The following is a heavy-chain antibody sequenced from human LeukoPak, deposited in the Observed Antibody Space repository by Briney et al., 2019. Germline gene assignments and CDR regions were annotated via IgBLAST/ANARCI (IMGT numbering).Heavy chain of an antibody. Sequence: GGSLRLSCAASGFTFSNYAMSWVRRAPGKGLEWVSLISGSGGSTYYADSVKGWFTISRDNSKNTLYLQMNSLRAEDTALYYCAKPLIASRQDAFDIWGQGTMVTVSS. V-gene: IGHV3-23*01. CDR3: AKPLIASRQDAFDI. CDR1: GFTFSNYA. CDR2: ISGSGGST. D-gene: IGHD2-8*01. J-gene: IGHJ3*02.